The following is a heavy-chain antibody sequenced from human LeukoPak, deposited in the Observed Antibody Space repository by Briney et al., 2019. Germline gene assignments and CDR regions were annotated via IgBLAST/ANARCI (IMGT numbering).Heavy chain of an antibody. CDR2: IYYSGST. J-gene: IGHJ5*02. D-gene: IGHD3-22*01. Sequence: SETLSLTCTVSGGSISSYYWSWIRQPPGKGLEWIGSIYYSGSTYYNPSLKSRVTISVDTSKNQFSLKLSSVTAADTAVYYCARDDSSIGTNWFDPWGQGTLVTVSS. V-gene: IGHV4-59*05. CDR3: ARDDSSIGTNWFDP. CDR1: GGSISSYY.